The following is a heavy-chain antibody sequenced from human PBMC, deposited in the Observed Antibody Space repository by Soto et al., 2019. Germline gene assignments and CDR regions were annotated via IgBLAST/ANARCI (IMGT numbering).Heavy chain of an antibody. Sequence: EVQLVESGGGLVQPGGSLRLSCAASGFTFSSYWMHWVRQVPGKGLVWVSRIGSNGRSTNYADSVEGRFTISRDNAKNTLFLQMNSLRAEDTAVYYCARDVSNSVDYWGQGTLVTVSS. J-gene: IGHJ4*02. CDR2: IGSNGRST. D-gene: IGHD4-4*01. V-gene: IGHV3-74*01. CDR3: ARDVSNSVDY. CDR1: GFTFSSYW.